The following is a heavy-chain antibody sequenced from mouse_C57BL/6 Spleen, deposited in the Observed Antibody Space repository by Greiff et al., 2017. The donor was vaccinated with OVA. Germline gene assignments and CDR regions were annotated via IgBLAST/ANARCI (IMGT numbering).Heavy chain of an antibody. V-gene: IGHV1-69*01. D-gene: IGHD4-1*01. J-gene: IGHJ2*01. CDR1: GYTFTSYW. CDR2: IDPSDSYT. Sequence: QVQLQQPGAELVMPGASVKLSCKASGYTFTSYWMHWVKQRPGQGLEWIGEIDPSDSYTNYNQKFKGKSTLTVDKSSSTAYMQLRSLTSEDSAVYYCARSNWDYWGQGTTLTVSS. CDR3: ARSNWDY.